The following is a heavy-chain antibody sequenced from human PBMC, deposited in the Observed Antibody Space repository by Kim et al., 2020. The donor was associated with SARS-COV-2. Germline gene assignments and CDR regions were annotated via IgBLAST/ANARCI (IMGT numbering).Heavy chain of an antibody. J-gene: IGHJ6*01. V-gene: IGHV3-30*18. CDR1: GFTFSSYG. CDR3: AKDKAYRSGGTCSSYFYGLDV. Sequence: GGSLRLSCAASGFTFSSYGIHWVRQAPGKGLEWVALISYDGSNKKYADSVKGRFTISRDNSKNTLSLQMNSLRAEDTAVYYCAKDKAYRSGGTCSSYFYGLDVWRQGPTLTVSS. D-gene: IGHD2-15*01. CDR2: ISYDGSNK.